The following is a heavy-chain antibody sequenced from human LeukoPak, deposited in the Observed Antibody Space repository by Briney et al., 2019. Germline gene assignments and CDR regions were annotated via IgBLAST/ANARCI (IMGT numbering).Heavy chain of an antibody. CDR1: GFTFSSYG. CDR3: ARDDHRITIFGVVRGHPYYYYGMDV. V-gene: IGHV3-30*03. CDR2: ISYDGSNK. Sequence: GGSLRLSCAASGFTFSSYGMHWVRQAPGKGLEWVAVISYDGSNKYYADSVKGRFTISRDNSKNTLYLQMNSLRAEDTAVYYCARDDHRITIFGVVRGHPYYYYGMDVWGQGTTVTVSS. D-gene: IGHD3-3*01. J-gene: IGHJ6*02.